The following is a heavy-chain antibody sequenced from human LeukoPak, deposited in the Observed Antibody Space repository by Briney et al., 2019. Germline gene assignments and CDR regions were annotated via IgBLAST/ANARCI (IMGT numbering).Heavy chain of an antibody. CDR2: IYYSGSA. V-gene: IGHV4-39*07. CDR3: ARDARVQKWFGEVIMTTTYYFGD. J-gene: IGHJ4*02. Sequence: PSETLSLTCTVSGGSISSSKYYWGWIRQPPGKGLEWIGSIYYSGSAYYNPSLKSRVAISVDTSKNQFSLKLTSVTAADTAVYYCARDARVQKWFGEVIMTTTYYFGDWGQGTLVTVSS. D-gene: IGHD3-10*01. CDR1: GGSISSSKYY.